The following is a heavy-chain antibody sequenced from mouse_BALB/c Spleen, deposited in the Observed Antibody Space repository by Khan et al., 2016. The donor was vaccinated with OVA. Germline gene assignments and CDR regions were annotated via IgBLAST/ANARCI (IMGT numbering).Heavy chain of an antibody. CDR2: IWGGGTT. D-gene: IGHD1-1*02. Sequence: QVQLKESGPGLVAPSQSLSITCTVSGFSLTDYGVGWIRQPPGKGLEWLGVIWGGGTTHYTSALKSRLSISKDNSKSQAFLKMNSLQTDDTAMYYCARLLWSHYYAMDYWRQGTSVTVSS. V-gene: IGHV2-6-5*01. J-gene: IGHJ4*01. CDR3: ARLLWSHYYAMDY. CDR1: GFSLTDYG.